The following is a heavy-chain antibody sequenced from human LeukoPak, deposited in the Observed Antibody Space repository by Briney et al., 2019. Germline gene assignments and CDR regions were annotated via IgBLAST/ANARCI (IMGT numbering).Heavy chain of an antibody. D-gene: IGHD6-13*01. V-gene: IGHV1-69*05. CDR3: ARVYYRGAAAGTFFDY. CDR2: IIPIFGTA. Sequence: SVKVSCKASGGTFSSYAISWVRQAPGQGLEWMGRIIPIFGTANYAQKFQGRVTITTDESTSTAYMELSSLRSEDTAVYYCARVYYRGAAAGTFFDYWGQGTLVTVSS. J-gene: IGHJ4*02. CDR1: GGTFSSYA.